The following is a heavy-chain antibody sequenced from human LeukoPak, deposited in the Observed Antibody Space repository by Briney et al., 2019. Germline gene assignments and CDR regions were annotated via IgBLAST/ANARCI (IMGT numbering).Heavy chain of an antibody. V-gene: IGHV4-39*07. J-gene: IGHJ4*02. Sequence: SETLSLTCTVSGGSVSTTRYYWGLIRQPPTKGLEWIASVYYSGITYYNPSLKSRVNISLDTSKNQFSLKLSSGTAADTAVYYCARDVVRDYFDYWGQGTPVTVSS. D-gene: IGHD2-21*01. CDR2: VYYSGIT. CDR1: GGSVSTTRYY. CDR3: ARDVVRDYFDY.